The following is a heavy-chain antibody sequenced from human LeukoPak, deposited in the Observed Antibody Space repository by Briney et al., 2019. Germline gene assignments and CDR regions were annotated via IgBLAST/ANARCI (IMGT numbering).Heavy chain of an antibody. V-gene: IGHV3-30-3*01. CDR2: ISYDGSNK. Sequence: PGGSLRLSCAASGFTFSSYAMHWVRQAPGKGLEWVAVISYDGSNKYYADSVKGRFTISRDNSKNTLYLQMNSLRAEDTAVNYCARDIVGAQAPGLDCWGQGTLVTVSS. CDR1: GFTFSSYA. D-gene: IGHD1-26*01. CDR3: ARDIVGAQAPGLDC. J-gene: IGHJ4*02.